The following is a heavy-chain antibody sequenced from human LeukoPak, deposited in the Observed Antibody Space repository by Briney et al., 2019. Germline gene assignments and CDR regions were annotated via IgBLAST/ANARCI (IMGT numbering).Heavy chain of an antibody. V-gene: IGHV1-2*02. Sequence: ASGEVPCKASGYNFTRYYMHWVRQAPGPRLEVMGWINPNSGGTSYAQKFQGRVTMTRDTSISTAYMELRSDDTAVYYCARGAGGFGEFDFDYWGQGTLVTVSS. CDR1: GYNFTRYY. D-gene: IGHD3-10*01. CDR3: ARGAGGFGEFDFDY. J-gene: IGHJ4*02. CDR2: INPNSGGT.